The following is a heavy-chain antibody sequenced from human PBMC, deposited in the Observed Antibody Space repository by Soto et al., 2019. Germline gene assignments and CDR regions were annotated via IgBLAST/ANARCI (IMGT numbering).Heavy chain of an antibody. CDR1: GFTLSRYA. CDR3: AKSVGATPQSCQH. Sequence: GGSLRLSCSASGFTLSRYAMSWGRQAPGKGLEWVSAISGSGGSTYYADSVKGRFTISRDSSKNTLYLQMNGLRAEDTAVYYCAKSVGATPQSCQHWRQGTLVTVSS. J-gene: IGHJ1*01. CDR2: ISGSGGST. D-gene: IGHD1-26*01. V-gene: IGHV3-23*01.